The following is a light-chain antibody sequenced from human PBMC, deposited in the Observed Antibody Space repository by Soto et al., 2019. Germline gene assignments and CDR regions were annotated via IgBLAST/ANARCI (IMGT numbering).Light chain of an antibody. CDR3: QQTYSTPGT. CDR1: LSISTY. J-gene: IGKJ1*01. Sequence: DIQMTQSPSSLSASVGDRVTITCRASLSISTYLNWYQQRPGQAPKLLIYVASTLHGGVPSQFSGSGSGTDFTLTISGLQAEDFATYYCQQTYSTPGTFGQGTKVDIK. CDR2: VAS. V-gene: IGKV1-39*01.